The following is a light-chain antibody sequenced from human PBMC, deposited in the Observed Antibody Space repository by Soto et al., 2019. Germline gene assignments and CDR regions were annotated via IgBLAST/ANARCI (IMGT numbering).Light chain of an antibody. CDR2: GAS. CDR3: QIYNTSPWT. V-gene: IGKV3-20*01. CDR1: QSVIGNY. J-gene: IGKJ1*01. Sequence: EIVLTQSPGTLSLSPGETATLSCRASQSVIGNYLAWYQQKPGQAPRLLFYGASTRAAGSPARFSGSGSGTDFTLTISRLGPEDFAFYYCQIYNTSPWTFGQGTRVEVK.